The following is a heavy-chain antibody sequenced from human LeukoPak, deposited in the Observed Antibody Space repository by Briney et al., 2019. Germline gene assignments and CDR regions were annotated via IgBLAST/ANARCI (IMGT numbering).Heavy chain of an antibody. CDR1: GFTFDGYA. CDR3: AKDLGSGPALDAFDI. Sequence: GGSLRLSCAASGFTFDGYAMHWGRQAPGKGLEWVSGISWNSGSIGYADSVKGRFTISRDNAKNSLYLQMNSLRAEDMALDYCAKDLGSGPALDAFDIWGQGTMVTVSS. V-gene: IGHV3-9*03. D-gene: IGHD2-15*01. J-gene: IGHJ3*02. CDR2: ISWNSGSI.